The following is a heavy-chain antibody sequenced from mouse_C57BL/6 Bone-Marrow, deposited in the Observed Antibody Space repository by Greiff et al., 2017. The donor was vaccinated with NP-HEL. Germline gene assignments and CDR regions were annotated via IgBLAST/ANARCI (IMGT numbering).Heavy chain of an antibody. CDR2: ISNGGGST. Sequence: EVHLVESGGGLVQPGGSLKLSCAASGFTFSDYYMYWVRQTPEKRLEWVAYISNGGGSTYYPDTVKGRFTISRDNAKNTLYLQISRLKSEDTAMYYCARQTVVATEAMDYWGQGTSVTVSS. CDR1: GFTFSDYY. V-gene: IGHV5-12*01. D-gene: IGHD1-1*01. CDR3: ARQTVVATEAMDY. J-gene: IGHJ4*01.